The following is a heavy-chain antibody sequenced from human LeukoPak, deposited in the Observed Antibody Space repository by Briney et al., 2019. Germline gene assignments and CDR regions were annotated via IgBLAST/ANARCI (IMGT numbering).Heavy chain of an antibody. D-gene: IGHD2-2*01. V-gene: IGHV1-18*01. CDR2: ISAYNGNT. J-gene: IGHJ4*02. Sequence: GASVTVSFTSSGYTFTIYGISWVRHAPGPGLEWMGWISAYNGNTNYAQKLQGRVTMTTDTSTSTAYMELRSLRSDDTAVYYCARDPGYCSSTSCLPGAPIDYWGQGTLVTVSS. CDR1: GYTFTIYG. CDR3: ARDPGYCSSTSCLPGAPIDY.